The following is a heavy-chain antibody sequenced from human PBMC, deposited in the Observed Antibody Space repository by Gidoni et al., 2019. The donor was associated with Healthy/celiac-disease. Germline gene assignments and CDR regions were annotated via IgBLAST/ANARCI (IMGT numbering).Heavy chain of an antibody. Sequence: EVQLVESGGGVVKPGGSLRLSCAASGFTCSSYWMSWVRQAPGKGLEWVANIKQDGSEKYYVDSVKGRFTISRDNAKNSLYLQMNSLRAEDTAVYYCARGVPAAIPFMVPSYGMDVWGQGTTVTVSS. CDR3: ARGVPAAIPFMVPSYGMDV. CDR2: IKQDGSEK. D-gene: IGHD2-2*01. CDR1: GFTCSSYW. J-gene: IGHJ6*02. V-gene: IGHV3-7*03.